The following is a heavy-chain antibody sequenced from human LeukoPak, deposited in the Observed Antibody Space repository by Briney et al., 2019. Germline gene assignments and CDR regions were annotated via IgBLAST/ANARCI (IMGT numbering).Heavy chain of an antibody. Sequence: GGSLRLSCAASGFTFSSYGMHWVRQAPGKGLEWVAVIWYDGGHKYYADSVKGRFTISRDNSRNTQYLQMNSLRAEDTAVYYCAREGDYYDISAHYLDYWGQGTLVTVSS. D-gene: IGHD3-22*01. CDR3: AREGDYYDISAHYLDY. J-gene: IGHJ4*02. V-gene: IGHV3-33*01. CDR1: GFTFSSYG. CDR2: IWYDGGHK.